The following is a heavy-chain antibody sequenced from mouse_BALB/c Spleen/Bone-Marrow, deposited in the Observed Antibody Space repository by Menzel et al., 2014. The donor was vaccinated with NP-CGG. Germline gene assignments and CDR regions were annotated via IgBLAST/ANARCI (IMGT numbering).Heavy chain of an antibody. V-gene: IGHV5-4*02. D-gene: IGHD2-13*01. CDR2: ISDGVSYA. Sequence: EVKLVESGGGLVKPGGPLKLSCAASGFTFSDYYMFWVRQTPEKRLEGVATISDGVSYAYYPDSVKGRFTISRDNARNNLYLQMSSLKSEDTAMYYCARAPPYDFYAMDYWGQGTSVTVSS. J-gene: IGHJ4*01. CDR1: GFTFSDYY. CDR3: ARAPPYDFYAMDY.